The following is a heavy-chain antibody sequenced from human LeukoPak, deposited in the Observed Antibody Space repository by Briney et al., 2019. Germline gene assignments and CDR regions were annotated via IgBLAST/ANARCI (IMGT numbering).Heavy chain of an antibody. D-gene: IGHD3-10*01. CDR2: IYTGGSA. J-gene: IGHJ6*03. CDR3: ARQGSGSYYSRFYYYMDV. CDR1: GFTVSNNC. Sequence: GGSLRLSCAASGFTVSNNCMSWVRQAPGKGLEWVSVIYTGGSAYYADSVKGRFTISRDNSKNTLYLQMNSLRAEDTAVYYCARQGSGSYYSRFYYYMDVWGKGTTVTISS. V-gene: IGHV3-53*01.